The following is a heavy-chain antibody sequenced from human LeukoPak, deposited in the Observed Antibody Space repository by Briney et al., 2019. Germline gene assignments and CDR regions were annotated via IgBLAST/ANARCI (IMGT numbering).Heavy chain of an antibody. CDR3: TRHGRVAAARGDYYYMDV. V-gene: IGHV3-73*01. CDR1: GFTFSSYG. J-gene: IGHJ6*03. Sequence: PGGSLRLSCAASGFTFSSYGMSWVRQASGKGLEWVGRIRSKANSYATAYAASVKGRFTISRDDSKNTAYLQMNSLKTEDTAVYYCTRHGRVAAARGDYYYMDVWGKGTTVTVSS. CDR2: IRSKANSYAT. D-gene: IGHD6-13*01.